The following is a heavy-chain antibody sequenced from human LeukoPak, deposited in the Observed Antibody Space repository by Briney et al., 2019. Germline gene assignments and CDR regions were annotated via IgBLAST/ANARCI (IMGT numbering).Heavy chain of an antibody. CDR1: GFTFSSYS. J-gene: IGHJ6*03. Sequence: GGSLRLSCAASGFTFSSYSMNWVRQAPGKGLEWVSSISSSSSYIYYADSVKGRFTISRNNAKNSLYLQMNSLRAEDTAVYYCARAGDCSSTSCYYMIGYYYYMDVWGKGTTVTVSS. CDR3: ARAGDCSSTSCYYMIGYYYYMDV. V-gene: IGHV3-21*01. D-gene: IGHD2-2*01. CDR2: ISSSSSYI.